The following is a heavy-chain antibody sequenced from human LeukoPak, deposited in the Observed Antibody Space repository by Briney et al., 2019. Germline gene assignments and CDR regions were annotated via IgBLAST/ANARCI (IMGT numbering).Heavy chain of an antibody. Sequence: GSLRLSCAASGFTVSDNYMTWVRQAPGGGLEGVSVIYSGGGTSYADSVKGRFSISRDNSKNTLYLQMNSLRPEDTAVYYCATSPSLGYWGQGTLVTVSS. CDR2: IYSGGGT. J-gene: IGHJ4*02. CDR1: GFTVSDNY. D-gene: IGHD3-16*01. CDR3: ATSPSLGY. V-gene: IGHV3-66*01.